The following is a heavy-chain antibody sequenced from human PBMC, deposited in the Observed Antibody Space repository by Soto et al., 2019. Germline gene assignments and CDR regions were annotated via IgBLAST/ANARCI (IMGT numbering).Heavy chain of an antibody. Sequence: ASLKVSCKASGYTFTSYDINWVRQATGQGLEWMGWMNPNSGNTDYAQKFQGRVTMTRNTSISTAYMELSSLGSEDTAVYYCARGNSGYDAHYYYYYMDVWGKGTTVTVSS. CDR2: MNPNSGNT. CDR1: GYTFTSYD. J-gene: IGHJ6*03. CDR3: ARGNSGYDAHYYYYYMDV. D-gene: IGHD5-12*01. V-gene: IGHV1-8*01.